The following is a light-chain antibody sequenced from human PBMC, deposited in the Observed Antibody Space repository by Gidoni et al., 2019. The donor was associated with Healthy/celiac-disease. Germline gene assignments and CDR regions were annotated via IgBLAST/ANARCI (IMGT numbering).Light chain of an antibody. CDR1: QTLLHSNGYNY. V-gene: IGKV2-28*01. CDR2: LGS. J-gene: IGKJ4*01. CDR3: MQALQTPVA. Sequence: VMTQSPLSLPVTPGEPASISCRPSQTLLHSNGYNYLDWYLQKPGQSPQLLIYLGSNRASGVPDRFSDSGSGTDFTLKISRVEAEDVGVYYCMQALQTPVAFGGGTKVEIK.